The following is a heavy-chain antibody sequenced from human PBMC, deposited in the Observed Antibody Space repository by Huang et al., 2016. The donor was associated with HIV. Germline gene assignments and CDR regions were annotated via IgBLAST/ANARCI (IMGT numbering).Heavy chain of an antibody. CDR3: ARALYGISGIDY. J-gene: IGHJ4*02. D-gene: IGHD3-16*01. Sequence: QVQLVQSGAEVKKPGSSVKVSCKASGGTFSSQAISWVRQAPGQGLEWMGGIIPIFGTANDEQKFQGRVTIIADESTSTAYMELSSLRSEDTAVYYCARALYGISGIDYWGQGTLVTVSS. V-gene: IGHV1-69*01. CDR2: IIPIFGTA. CDR1: GGTFSSQA.